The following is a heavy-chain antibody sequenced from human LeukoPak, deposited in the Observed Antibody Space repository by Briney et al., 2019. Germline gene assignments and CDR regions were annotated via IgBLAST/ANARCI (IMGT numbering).Heavy chain of an antibody. J-gene: IGHJ4*02. D-gene: IGHD2-8*01. CDR3: AKEQRIRHCSEGVCTEGYYFDY. V-gene: IGHV3-23*01. Sequence: GGSLRLSCAASGFTFSSFEMNWVRQAPGQGLEWVSGLSRGGSTTNYADSVKGRFTVSRDRSTNTVFQQMNSLRPEDTALYYCAKEQRIRHCSEGVCTEGYYFDYWGQGTLVAVSS. CDR2: LSRGGSTT. CDR1: GFTFSSFE.